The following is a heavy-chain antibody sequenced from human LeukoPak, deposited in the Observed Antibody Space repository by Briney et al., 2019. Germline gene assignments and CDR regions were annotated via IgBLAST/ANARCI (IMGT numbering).Heavy chain of an antibody. CDR3: ARNARPYIVVVPAAPDY. Sequence: ASVKVSCKASGYAFTSYYMRWVRQAPGQGLEWMGIINPSGGSTSYAQKFQGRVTMTRDTSTSTVYMELSSLRSEDTAVYYCARNARPYIVVVPAAPDYWGQGTLVTVSS. J-gene: IGHJ4*02. CDR1: GYAFTSYY. V-gene: IGHV1-46*01. CDR2: INPSGGST. D-gene: IGHD2-2*01.